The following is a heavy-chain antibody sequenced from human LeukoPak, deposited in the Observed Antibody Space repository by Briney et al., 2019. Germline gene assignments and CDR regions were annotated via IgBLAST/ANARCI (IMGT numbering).Heavy chain of an antibody. V-gene: IGHV4-30-4*01. CDR1: GGSISSGDYY. CDR2: IYYSGST. D-gene: IGHD3-10*01. Sequence: PSETLSLTCTVSGGSISSGDYYWSWIRQPPGKGLEWIGYIYYSGSTYYNPSLKSRVTISVDTSKNQFSLKLSSVTAADTAVYYCARGWGLAVRGVRHYNWFDPWGQGTLVTVSS. J-gene: IGHJ5*02. CDR3: ARGWGLAVRGVRHYNWFDP.